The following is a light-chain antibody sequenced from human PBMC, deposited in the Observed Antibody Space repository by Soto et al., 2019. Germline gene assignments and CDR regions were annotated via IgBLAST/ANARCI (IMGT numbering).Light chain of an antibody. CDR3: QQYGGSTRT. CDR1: QTVTSNF. Sequence: EIVLTQSPGTLSLSPGERATLSCRASQTVTSNFLAWYQQKPGQAPRLRLYGASNRATGIPDRFSGSGSGTDFTLTISSLDPEDFAVYYCQQYGGSTRTFGQGTKVDFK. V-gene: IGKV3-20*01. CDR2: GAS. J-gene: IGKJ1*01.